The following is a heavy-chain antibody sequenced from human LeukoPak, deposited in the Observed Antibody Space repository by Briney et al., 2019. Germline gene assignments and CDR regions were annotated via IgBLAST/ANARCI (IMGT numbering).Heavy chain of an antibody. J-gene: IGHJ4*02. V-gene: IGHV4-30-4*01. CDR3: ARQTTMQLFDY. D-gene: IGHD5-18*01. CDR2: IYYSGST. CDR1: GGSISSGDYY. Sequence: SQTLSLTCTVSGGSISSGDYYWSWIRQPPGKGLEWIGYIYYSGSTYYNPSLKSRVTISVDTPKNQFSLKLSSVTAADTGMYYCARQTTMQLFDYWGQGALVTVSS.